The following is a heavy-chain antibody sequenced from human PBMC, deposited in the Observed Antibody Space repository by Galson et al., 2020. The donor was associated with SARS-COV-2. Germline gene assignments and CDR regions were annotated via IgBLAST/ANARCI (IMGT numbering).Heavy chain of an antibody. J-gene: IGHJ6*02. D-gene: IGHD2-8*01. CDR3: ARDLLMVNPYYYYYGMDV. V-gene: IGHV3-30-3*01. Sequence: GGSLRLSFAASGFTFSSHAMHWVRQAPGKELDWVAVISYDGSNTYYADSVKGRFTISRDNSKNTLYLQMNSLRAEDTAVYYCARDLLMVNPYYYYYGMDVWGQGTTVTVSS. CDR2: ISYDGSNT. CDR1: GFTFSSHA.